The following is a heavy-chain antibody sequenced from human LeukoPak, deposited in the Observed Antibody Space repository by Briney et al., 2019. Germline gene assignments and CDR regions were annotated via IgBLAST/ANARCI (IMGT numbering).Heavy chain of an antibody. CDR1: GFTFGSYA. Sequence: GSLRLSCAASGFTFGSYAMSWVRQAPGRGLEWVSVISGSGGSTYYADSVKGRFTISRDNSKNTLYLQMSSLRAEDTAVYYCAKDLSYNYVATKDYWGQGTLVTVSS. J-gene: IGHJ4*02. V-gene: IGHV3-23*01. CDR3: AKDLSYNYVATKDY. D-gene: IGHD1-1*01. CDR2: ISGSGGST.